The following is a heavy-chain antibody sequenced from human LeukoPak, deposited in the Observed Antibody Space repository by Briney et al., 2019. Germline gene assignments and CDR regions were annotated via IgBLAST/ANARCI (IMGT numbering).Heavy chain of an antibody. J-gene: IGHJ3*02. Sequence: PGGSLRLSCAASGFTLSGNYMSWVRQAPGKGLEWVSVIYSGGTAYYADSVKGRFIISRDNSKNTLYLQMNSLRAEDTAMYYCARGGLSAYGDAFGIWGQGTMVTVSS. V-gene: IGHV3-53*01. CDR1: GFTLSGNY. CDR3: ARGGLSAYGDAFGI. D-gene: IGHD3-22*01. CDR2: IYSGGTA.